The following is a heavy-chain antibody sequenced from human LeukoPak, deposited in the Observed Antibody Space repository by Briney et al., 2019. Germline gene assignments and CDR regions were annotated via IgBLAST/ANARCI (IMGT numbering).Heavy chain of an antibody. CDR2: IWYDGSNQ. Sequence: GGSLRLSCAASGFTFSSYSMQWVRQAPGKGLEWVAVIWYDGSNQYYPDSVKGRFTISRDNSKSTLFLQMNSLRAEDTAVYYCARVYSSGNDYWGQGTLVTVSS. J-gene: IGHJ4*02. CDR3: ARVYSSGNDY. D-gene: IGHD6-19*01. CDR1: GFTFSSYS. V-gene: IGHV3-33*01.